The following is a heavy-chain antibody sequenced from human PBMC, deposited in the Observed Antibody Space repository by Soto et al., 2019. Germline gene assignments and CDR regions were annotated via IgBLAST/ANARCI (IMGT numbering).Heavy chain of an antibody. CDR3: ARDGSGSTHQFDY. CDR2: IWYDGSNK. D-gene: IGHD1-26*01. Sequence: GWSLRLSCASSVFTFITYGMHWVRQAPGKGLEWVAVIWYDGSNKYYADSVKGRFTISRDNSKNTLYLQMNSLRAEDTAVYYCARDGSGSTHQFDYWGQGTLVTVSS. V-gene: IGHV3-33*01. J-gene: IGHJ4*02. CDR1: VFTFITYG.